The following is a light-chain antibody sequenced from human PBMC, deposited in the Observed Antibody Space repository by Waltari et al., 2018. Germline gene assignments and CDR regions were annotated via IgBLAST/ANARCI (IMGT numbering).Light chain of an antibody. CDR2: DTS. J-gene: IGLJ2*01. CDR3: LLSYDDARGV. CDR1: TGPVTSGHY. Sequence: QAVVTQEPSLTVSPGGTVTPTCGTTTGPVTSGHYPYWFQQKPGQAPRTLIFDTSHRQSWTPARFSGSLLGGKAALTLSGAQPEDAAIYYCLLSYDDARGVFGGGTTLTVL. V-gene: IGLV7-46*01.